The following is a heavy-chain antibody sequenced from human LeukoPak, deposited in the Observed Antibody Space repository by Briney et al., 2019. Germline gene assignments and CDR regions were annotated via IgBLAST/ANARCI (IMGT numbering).Heavy chain of an antibody. J-gene: IGHJ4*02. CDR1: GFTFDDYA. D-gene: IGHD3-22*01. Sequence: PGRSLRLSCAASGFTFDDYAMHWVRQAPGKGLEWVSGISWNSGSIGYADSVKGRFTVSRDNAKNSLYLQMNSLRAEDTALYYCAKDRGYDYYDSSGSDYWGQGTLVTVSS. CDR2: ISWNSGSI. V-gene: IGHV3-9*01. CDR3: AKDRGYDYYDSSGSDY.